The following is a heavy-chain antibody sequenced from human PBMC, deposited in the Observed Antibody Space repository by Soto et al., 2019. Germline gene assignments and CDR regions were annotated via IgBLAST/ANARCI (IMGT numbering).Heavy chain of an antibody. Sequence: ASVKVSCKASGYTFTSYGISWVRQAPGQGLEWMGWISAYNGNTNYAQKLQGRVTMTTDTSTSTAYMELRSLRSDDTAVYYCARDVRGISGDGAFDIWGQGTMVTVSS. CDR3: ARDVRGISGDGAFDI. V-gene: IGHV1-18*01. CDR1: GYTFTSYG. J-gene: IGHJ3*02. CDR2: ISAYNGNT. D-gene: IGHD3-10*01.